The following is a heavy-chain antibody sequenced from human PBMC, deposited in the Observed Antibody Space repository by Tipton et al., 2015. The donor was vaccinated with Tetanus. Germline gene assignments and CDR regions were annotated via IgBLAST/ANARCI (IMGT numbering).Heavy chain of an antibody. CDR2: ISGGGGST. J-gene: IGHJ4*02. D-gene: IGHD2-2*02. V-gene: IGHV3-23*01. CDR3: AKSLYGGTDY. CDR1: GFTFSTYA. Sequence: SQRLSCAASGFTFSTYAMSWVRQAPGKGLEWVSGISGGGGSTNYADSVKGRFSISRDNSKNTLYLQMNSLRAEDTALYYCAKSLYGGTDYWGQGTLVTVSS.